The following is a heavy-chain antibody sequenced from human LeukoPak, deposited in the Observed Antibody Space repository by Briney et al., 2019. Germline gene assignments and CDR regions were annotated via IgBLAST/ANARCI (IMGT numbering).Heavy chain of an antibody. CDR3: ARLSYYYGSGSYYYYMDV. D-gene: IGHD3-10*01. CDR2: IYYSGST. J-gene: IGHJ6*03. Sequence: PSETLSLTCTVSGGSISSSSYYWGRIRQPPRKGLEWIGSIYYSGSTYYNPSLKSRVTISVDTSKNQFSLKLSSVTAADTAVYYCARLSYYYGSGSYYYYMDVWGKGTTVTVSS. CDR1: GGSISSSSYY. V-gene: IGHV4-39*01.